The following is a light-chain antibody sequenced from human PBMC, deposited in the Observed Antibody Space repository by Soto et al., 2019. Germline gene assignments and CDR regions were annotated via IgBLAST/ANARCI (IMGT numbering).Light chain of an antibody. Sequence: QSVLTQPAPVSGSPGQAITISCTGTRNDVGGFNYVSWYQQLPGKAPKLVSYDVTHRTSGVSDRFSGSRSGNTASLTISGLQAEDEADYSCTSYTSGSTPYVLGTGTKVTVL. CDR3: TSYTSGSTPYV. J-gene: IGLJ1*01. V-gene: IGLV2-14*03. CDR1: RNDVGGFNY. CDR2: DVT.